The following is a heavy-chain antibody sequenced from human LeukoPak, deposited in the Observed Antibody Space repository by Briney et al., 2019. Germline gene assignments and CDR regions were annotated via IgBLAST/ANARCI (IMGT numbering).Heavy chain of an antibody. CDR2: INPSSGST. Sequence: VSVKVSCKASGYTFTSYYMHWVRQAPGQGLEWMGIINPSSGSTSYAQKFQGRVTMTRDTSTSTVYMELSSLRSEDTAVYYCARDDIAVARYDYWGQGTLVTVSS. V-gene: IGHV1-46*01. CDR1: GYTFTSYY. CDR3: ARDDIAVARYDY. D-gene: IGHD6-19*01. J-gene: IGHJ4*02.